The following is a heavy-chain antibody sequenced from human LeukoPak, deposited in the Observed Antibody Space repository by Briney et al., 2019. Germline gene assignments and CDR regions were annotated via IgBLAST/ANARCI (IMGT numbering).Heavy chain of an antibody. Sequence: SETLSLTCTVSGGSISSSSYYWGWIRQPPGKGLEWIGSIYYSGSTYYNPSLKSRVTISVDTSKNQFSLKLSSVTAADTAVYYCARGSSSEGFDYWGQGTLVTVSS. CDR3: ARGSSSEGFDY. V-gene: IGHV4-39*07. D-gene: IGHD6-6*01. CDR1: GGSISSSSYY. J-gene: IGHJ4*02. CDR2: IYYSGST.